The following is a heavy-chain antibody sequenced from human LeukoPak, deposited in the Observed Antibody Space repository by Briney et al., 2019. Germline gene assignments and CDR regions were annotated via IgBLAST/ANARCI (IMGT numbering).Heavy chain of an antibody. J-gene: IGHJ3*02. CDR3: ARVGGVPRGAFDI. V-gene: IGHV4-59*02. D-gene: IGHD3-16*01. Sequence: PSETLSLTCTVSGGSVSSYYWSWIRQPPGKGLEWIGYIFYDGTTSYNPSLKSRVSLSVDTSKNQFSLKLNSVIAADTAVYYCARVGGVPRGAFDIWAQGTMVTVSS. CDR1: GGSVSSYY. CDR2: IFYDGTT.